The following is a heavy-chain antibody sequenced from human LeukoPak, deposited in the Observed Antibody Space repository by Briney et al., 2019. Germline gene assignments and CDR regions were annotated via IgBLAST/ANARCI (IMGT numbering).Heavy chain of an antibody. D-gene: IGHD3-3*01. V-gene: IGHV1-8*02. CDR3: ARRYYDFWSGYSDY. Sequence: GASVKVSCKASGYTFTGYYMHWVRQAPGQGLEWMGWMNPNSGNTGYAQKFQGRVTMTRNTSISTAYMELSSLRSEDTAVYYCARRYYDFWSGYSDYWGQGTLVTVSS. CDR1: GYTFTGYY. CDR2: MNPNSGNT. J-gene: IGHJ4*02.